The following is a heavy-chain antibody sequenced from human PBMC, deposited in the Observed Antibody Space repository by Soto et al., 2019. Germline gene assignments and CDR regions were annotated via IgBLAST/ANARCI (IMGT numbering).Heavy chain of an antibody. CDR2: ISAYNGNT. Sequence: GASVKVSYKASGYTFTSYGISWVRQAPGQGLEWMGWISAYNGNTNYAQKLQGRVTMTTDTSTSTAYMELRSLRSDDTAVYYCARDVYGDYLRVVDPWGQGTLVTVSS. D-gene: IGHD4-17*01. V-gene: IGHV1-18*01. CDR3: ARDVYGDYLRVVDP. CDR1: GYTFTSYG. J-gene: IGHJ5*02.